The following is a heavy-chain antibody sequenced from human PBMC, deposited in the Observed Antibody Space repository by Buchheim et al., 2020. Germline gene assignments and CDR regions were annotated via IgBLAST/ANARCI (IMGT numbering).Heavy chain of an antibody. V-gene: IGHV1-8*02. J-gene: IGHJ6*03. Sequence: QVQLVQSGAEVKKPGASVKVSCKASGYTFTGYYMHWVRQAPGQGLEWMGWMNPNSGNTGYAQKFQGRVTMTRNTSISTAYMELSSLRSEDTAVYYCARGLSLRSGSYQKVYYMDVWGKGTT. CDR1: GYTFTGYY. CDR3: ARGLSLRSGSYQKVYYMDV. D-gene: IGHD3-10*01. CDR2: MNPNSGNT.